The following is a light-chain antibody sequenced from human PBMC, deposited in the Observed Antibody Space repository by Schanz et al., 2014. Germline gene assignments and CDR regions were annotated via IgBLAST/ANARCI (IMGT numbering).Light chain of an antibody. J-gene: IGLJ2*01. Sequence: QSALTQPASVSGSPGQSITISCTGTSSDVGGYKYVYWYQQHPGKAPKVLIYEVSNRPSGVSNRFSGSKSGNTAYLTISGLQAEDEADYYCSSYAGETPHVALGGGTKLTVL. CDR2: EVS. V-gene: IGLV2-14*01. CDR1: SSDVGGYKY. CDR3: SSYAGETPHVA.